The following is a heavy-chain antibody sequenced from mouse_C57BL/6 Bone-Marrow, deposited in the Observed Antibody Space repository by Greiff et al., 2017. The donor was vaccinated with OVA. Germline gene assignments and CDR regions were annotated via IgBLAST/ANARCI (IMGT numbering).Heavy chain of an antibody. J-gene: IGHJ1*03. Sequence: VQLQQSGPELVKPGASVKISCKASGYTFTDYYMNWVKQSHGKSLEWIGDINPNNGGTSYNQKFKGKATLTVDKSSSTAYMELRSLTSEDSAVYYCARWKWEHFDVWGTGTTVTVSS. CDR3: ARWKWEHFDV. CDR1: GYTFTDYY. D-gene: IGHD1-3*01. V-gene: IGHV1-26*01. CDR2: INPNNGGT.